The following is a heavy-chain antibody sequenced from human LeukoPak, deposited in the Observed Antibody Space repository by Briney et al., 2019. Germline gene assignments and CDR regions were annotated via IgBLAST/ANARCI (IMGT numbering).Heavy chain of an antibody. V-gene: IGHV4-34*01. J-gene: IGHJ4*02. D-gene: IGHD6-13*01. Sequence: ETLSLTCAVYGGSFSGYYWSWIRQPPGKGLEWIGEINHSGSTNYNPSLKSRVTISVDTSKNQFSLKLSSVTAADTAVYYCARSSRFAAAGTWAYWGQGTLVTVSS. CDR3: ARSSRFAAAGTWAY. CDR2: INHSGST. CDR1: GGSFSGYY.